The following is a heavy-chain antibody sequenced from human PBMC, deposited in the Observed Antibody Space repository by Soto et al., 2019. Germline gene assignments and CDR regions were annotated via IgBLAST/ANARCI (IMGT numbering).Heavy chain of an antibody. D-gene: IGHD4-17*01. CDR3: ARAVGTVSRLDY. J-gene: IGHJ4*02. CDR1: GFTFSSYA. V-gene: IGHV3-30-3*01. Sequence: QVQLVESGGGVVQPGRSLRLSCAASGFTFSSYAMHWVRQAPGKGLEWVAVISYDGSNKYYADSVKGRFTISRDNSKNTLYLRMNSLRAEDTAVYYCARAVGTVSRLDYWGQGTLVTVSS. CDR2: ISYDGSNK.